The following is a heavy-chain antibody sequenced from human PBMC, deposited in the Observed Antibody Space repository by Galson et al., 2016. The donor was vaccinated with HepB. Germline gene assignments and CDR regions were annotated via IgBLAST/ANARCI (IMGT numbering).Heavy chain of an antibody. Sequence: SLRLSCAASGFTFSSYGMHWARQAPGKGLEWVAVISNDGSNKYYADFVKGRFTISRDNSKNTLFLQMNSLRAQDTAVYFCAKVGYCGGDCYVSESTAYYFDPWGQGTLVTVSS. V-gene: IGHV3-30*18. CDR2: ISNDGSNK. D-gene: IGHD2-21*02. CDR3: AKVGYCGGDCYVSESTAYYFDP. J-gene: IGHJ4*02. CDR1: GFTFSSYG.